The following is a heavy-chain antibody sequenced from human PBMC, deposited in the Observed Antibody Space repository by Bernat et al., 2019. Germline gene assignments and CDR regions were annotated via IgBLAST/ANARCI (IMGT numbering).Heavy chain of an antibody. D-gene: IGHD5-12*01. Sequence: KESGPVLVKPTETLTLTCTVSGFSLSNARMGVSWIRQPPGKALEWLAHIFSNDEKSYSTSLKSRLTISKDTSKSQVVLTMTNMDPVDTATYYCARIADSGYLEGPDDAFDIWGQGTMVTVSS. CDR3: ARIADSGYLEGPDDAFDI. V-gene: IGHV2-26*01. CDR2: IFSNDEK. J-gene: IGHJ3*02. CDR1: GFSLSNARMG.